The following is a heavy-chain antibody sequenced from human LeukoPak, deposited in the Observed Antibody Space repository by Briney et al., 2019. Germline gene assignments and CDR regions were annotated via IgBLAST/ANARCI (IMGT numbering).Heavy chain of an antibody. CDR1: GGSISSYY. CDR2: IYYSGST. J-gene: IGHJ4*02. Sequence: SETLSLTCTVSGGSISSYYWSWIRQPPGKGLEWIGYIYYSGSTNYNPSLKSRVTISVDTSKNQFSLKLSSVTAADTAVYYCARGAAMVMYYFDYWGQGTLVTVSS. V-gene: IGHV4-59*01. D-gene: IGHD5-18*01. CDR3: ARGAAMVMYYFDY.